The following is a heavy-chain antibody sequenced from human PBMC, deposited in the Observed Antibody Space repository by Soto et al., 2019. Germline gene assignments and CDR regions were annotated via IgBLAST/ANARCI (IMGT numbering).Heavy chain of an antibody. D-gene: IGHD6-25*01. V-gene: IGHV3-11*01. J-gene: IGHJ4*02. Sequence: GGSLRLSXAASGFTLSNHYMTWIRQAPGKGLEWLSYISNTGSTISYADSVKGRFTVSRDNANNSLYLQMNSLRAEDTAVYYCSRDPRLLDYWGQGTLVTVSS. CDR3: SRDPRLLDY. CDR2: ISNTGSTI. CDR1: GFTLSNHY.